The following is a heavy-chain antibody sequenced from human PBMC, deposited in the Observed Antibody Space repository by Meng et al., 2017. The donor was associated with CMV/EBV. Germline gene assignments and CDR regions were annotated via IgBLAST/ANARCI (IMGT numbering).Heavy chain of an antibody. J-gene: IGHJ5*02. V-gene: IGHV4-61*01. CDR1: GGSFSSGSYY. CDR3: AREGSDSIFGVASHLNWFDP. D-gene: IGHD3-3*01. CDR2: IYYSGST. Sequence: SETLSLTCTVSGGSFSSGSYYWIWIRQPPGKGLEWIGYIYYSGSTNYNPSLKSRVTISVDTSKNQFSLKLSSVTAADTAVYYCAREGSDSIFGVASHLNWFDPWGQGTLVTVSS.